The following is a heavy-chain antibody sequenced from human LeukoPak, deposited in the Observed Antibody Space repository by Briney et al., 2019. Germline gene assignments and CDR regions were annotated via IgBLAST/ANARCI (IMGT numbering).Heavy chain of an antibody. Sequence: SETLSLTCTVSGGSISGYYWSWIRRPPGKDREWIGYIYYSGGAKYNPSLKSRVTISVDTSKNQFSLKLTSVTAADTAVYYCARDIGAARSDYWGQGTLVTVSS. J-gene: IGHJ4*02. D-gene: IGHD6-6*01. CDR3: ARDIGAARSDY. CDR1: GGSISGYY. CDR2: IYYSGGA. V-gene: IGHV4-59*01.